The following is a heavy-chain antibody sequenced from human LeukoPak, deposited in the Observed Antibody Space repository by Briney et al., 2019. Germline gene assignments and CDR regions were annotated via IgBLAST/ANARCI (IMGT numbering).Heavy chain of an antibody. CDR1: GFTFSSYW. Sequence: PGGSLRLSCAAFGFTFSSYWMNWARQAPGKGLEWVASINHNGNVNYYVDSVKGRFTIPRDNAKNSLYLQMSNLRAEDTAVYFCARGGGLDVWGQGATVTVSS. V-gene: IGHV3-7*03. J-gene: IGHJ6*02. CDR2: INHNGNVN. CDR3: ARGGGLDV. D-gene: IGHD3-16*01.